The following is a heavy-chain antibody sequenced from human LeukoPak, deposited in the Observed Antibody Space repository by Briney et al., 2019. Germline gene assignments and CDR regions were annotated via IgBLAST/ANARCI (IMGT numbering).Heavy chain of an antibody. Sequence: GGSLRLSCAASGFTFSSYGMHWVRQAPGKGLEWVSNIRTSAEGANYAYYADSVKGRVTISRDDAKNTLYLHMNSLRDDDTAVYYCASDQRYAFDYWGQGILVTVSS. CDR1: GFTFSSYG. J-gene: IGHJ4*02. D-gene: IGHD3-9*01. CDR3: ASDQRYAFDY. V-gene: IGHV3-48*02. CDR2: IRTSAEGANYA.